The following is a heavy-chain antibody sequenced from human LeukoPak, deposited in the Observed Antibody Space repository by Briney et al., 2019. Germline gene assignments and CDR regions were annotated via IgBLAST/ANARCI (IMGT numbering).Heavy chain of an antibody. CDR2: IHPNSGAI. CDR3: ASLLGGKAFDF. V-gene: IGHV1-2*02. Sequence: ASVKVSCKASGYTFTGYYMHWMRQAPGQGLEWVGWIHPNSGAINYAQNFQGRVTMTRDTSISTAYMELSRLTSDDTAVYYCASLLGGKAFDFWGQGSMVTVSS. J-gene: IGHJ3*01. D-gene: IGHD1-1*01. CDR1: GYTFTGYY.